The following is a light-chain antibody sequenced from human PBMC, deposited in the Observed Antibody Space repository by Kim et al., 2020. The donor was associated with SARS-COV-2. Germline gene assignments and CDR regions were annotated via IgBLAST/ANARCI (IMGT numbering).Light chain of an antibody. Sequence: EPASSYCKSSQSLLHSNGYNYLDWYLQTPGQSPQLLIYLGSNRASGVPDRFSGSGSGTDFTLKISRVEAEDVGVYYCMQALQTPYSFGQGTKLDI. J-gene: IGKJ2*03. CDR3: MQALQTPYS. V-gene: IGKV2-28*01. CDR1: QSLLHSNGYNY. CDR2: LGS.